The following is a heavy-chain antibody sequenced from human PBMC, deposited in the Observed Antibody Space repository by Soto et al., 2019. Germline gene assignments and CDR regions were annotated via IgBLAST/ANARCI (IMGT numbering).Heavy chain of an antibody. CDR2: ISAYNGNT. V-gene: IGHV1-18*04. J-gene: IGHJ4*02. D-gene: IGHD3-3*01. Sequence: QVQLVQSGAEVKKPGASVKVSCKASGYTFSSYGISWVRQAPGQGLEWMGRISAYNGNTNYAQKFQGRVTMTTDTSRSTAYLELRSLRSDDTAVYYCARITILGLPWDSWGQGTLVTVSS. CDR1: GYTFSSYG. CDR3: ARITILGLPWDS.